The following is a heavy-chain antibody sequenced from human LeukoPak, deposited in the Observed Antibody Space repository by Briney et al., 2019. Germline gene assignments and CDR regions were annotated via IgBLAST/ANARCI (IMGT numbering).Heavy chain of an antibody. D-gene: IGHD3-9*01. CDR2: ISAYNGNT. V-gene: IGHV1-18*01. Sequence: ASVKVSCKASGYTFTSYGISWVRQAPGQGLEWMGWISAYNGNTNYAQKLQGRVTMTTDTSTSTAYMELRSLRSDDTAVYYCASAYYDILTGYPYYYYGMDVWGQGTTVTVSS. CDR1: GYTFTSYG. CDR3: ASAYYDILTGYPYYYYGMDV. J-gene: IGHJ6*02.